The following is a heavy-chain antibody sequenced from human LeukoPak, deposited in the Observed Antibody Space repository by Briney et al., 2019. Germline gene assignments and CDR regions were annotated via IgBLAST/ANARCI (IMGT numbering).Heavy chain of an antibody. Sequence: PGGSLRLSCAASGFTFSSYEMNWVRQAPGKGLEWVSYISSSGSTIYYADSVKGRFTISRDNAKNSLYLQMNSLRAEDTAVYYCARVSSIDGGYTVWGQGTLVTVSS. CDR3: ARVSSIDGGYTV. CDR2: ISSSGSTI. D-gene: IGHD5-12*01. CDR1: GFTFSSYE. V-gene: IGHV3-48*03. J-gene: IGHJ4*02.